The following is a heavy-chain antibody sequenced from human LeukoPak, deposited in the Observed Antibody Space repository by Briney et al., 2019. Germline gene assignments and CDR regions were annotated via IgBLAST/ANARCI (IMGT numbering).Heavy chain of an antibody. V-gene: IGHV1-69*01. Sequence: ASVKVSCKASGGTFSSYAISWVRQAPGKGLEWMGGIIPIFGTANYAQKFQGRVTITADESTSTAYMELSSLRSEDTAVYYCAIHEWSEGYCSGGSCYNFDYWGQGTLVTVSS. D-gene: IGHD2-15*01. CDR1: GGTFSSYA. CDR3: AIHEWSEGYCSGGSCYNFDY. CDR2: IIPIFGTA. J-gene: IGHJ4*02.